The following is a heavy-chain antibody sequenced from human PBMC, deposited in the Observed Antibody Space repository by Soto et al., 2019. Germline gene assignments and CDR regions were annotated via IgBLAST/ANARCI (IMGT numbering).Heavy chain of an antibody. J-gene: IGHJ4*02. D-gene: IGHD6-19*01. CDR3: APTLVAGLVYYFDC. V-gene: IGHV2-5*02. Sequence: QITLKESGPTLVKPTQTLTLTCTFSGFSLSTTRVGVGWIRQPPGKALEWLALIYWDDDKRSSPFLKSRLTITDDTCKTRVVLTMPDMDPMETATSFCAPTLVAGLVYYFDCRGEGTLVSVSS. CDR2: IYWDDDK. CDR1: GFSLSTTRVG.